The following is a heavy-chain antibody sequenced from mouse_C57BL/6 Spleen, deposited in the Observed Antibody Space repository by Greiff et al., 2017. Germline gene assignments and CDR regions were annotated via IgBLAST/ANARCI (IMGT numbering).Heavy chain of an antibody. Sequence: QVQLQQPGAELVKPGASVKLSCKASGYTFTSYWMQWVKQRPGQGLEWIGEIDPSDSYTNYNQKFKGKATLTVDTSSSTAYMQLSSLTSEDSAVYYCARKVKQLRLRDAMDYWGQGTSVTVSS. D-gene: IGHD3-2*02. CDR2: IDPSDSYT. J-gene: IGHJ4*01. CDR1: GYTFTSYW. V-gene: IGHV1-50*01. CDR3: ARKVKQLRLRDAMDY.